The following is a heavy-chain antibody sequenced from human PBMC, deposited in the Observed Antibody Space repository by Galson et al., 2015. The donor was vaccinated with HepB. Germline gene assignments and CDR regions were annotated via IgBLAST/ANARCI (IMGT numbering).Heavy chain of an antibody. J-gene: IGHJ5*02. CDR1: GYSFTSYW. V-gene: IGHV5-51*03. CDR3: AKLYGGNSVANNWFDP. CDR2: IYPGDSDT. Sequence: QSGAEVKKPGESLKISCKGSGYSFTSYWIGWVRQMPGKGLEWMGIIYPGDSDTRYSPSFQGQVTISADKSISTAYLQWSSLKASDTAMYYCAKLYGGNSVANNWFDPWGQGTLVTVSS. D-gene: IGHD4-23*01.